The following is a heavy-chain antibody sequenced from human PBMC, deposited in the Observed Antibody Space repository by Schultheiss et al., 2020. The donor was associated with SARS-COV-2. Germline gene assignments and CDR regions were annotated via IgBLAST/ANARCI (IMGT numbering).Heavy chain of an antibody. V-gene: IGHV4-39*02. CDR3: ARDDCSGGSCYFDY. D-gene: IGHD2-15*01. J-gene: IGHJ4*02. CDR1: GGSISSSSYY. Sequence: SETLSLTCTVSGGSISSSSYYWGWIRQPPGKGLEWIGYIYYSGSTNYNPSLKSRVTISVDTSKNQFSLKLSSVTATDTAMYYCARDDCSGGSCYFDYWGQGTLVTVSS. CDR2: IYYSGST.